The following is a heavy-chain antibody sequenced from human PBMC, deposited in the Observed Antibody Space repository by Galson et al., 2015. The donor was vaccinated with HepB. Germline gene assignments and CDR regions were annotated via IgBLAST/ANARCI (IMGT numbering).Heavy chain of an antibody. CDR2: ISYDGSNK. V-gene: IGHV3-30-3*01. CDR3: ARDGDTAMARKSSPWARENYYYGMDV. CDR1: GFTFSSYA. D-gene: IGHD5-18*01. Sequence: SLRLSCAASGFTFSSYAMHWVRQAPGKGLEWVAVISYDGSNKYYADSVKGRFTISRDNSKNTLYLQMNSLRAEDTAVYYCARDGDTAMARKSSPWARENYYYGMDVWGQGTTVTVSS. J-gene: IGHJ6*02.